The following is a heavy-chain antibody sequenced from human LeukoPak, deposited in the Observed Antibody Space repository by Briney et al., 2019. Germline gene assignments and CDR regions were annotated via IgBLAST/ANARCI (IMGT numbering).Heavy chain of an antibody. CDR2: IYYSGST. Sequence: PSETLSLTCTVSGGSISSHYWSWIRQPPGKALEWIGNIYYSGSTNYNPSLKSRVTISVDTSKNQFSLKLTSVTAADTAVYYCASRIIVVVPAATEYNWFDPWGQGTLVTVSS. CDR1: GGSISSHY. J-gene: IGHJ5*02. V-gene: IGHV4-59*11. CDR3: ASRIIVVVPAATEYNWFDP. D-gene: IGHD2-2*01.